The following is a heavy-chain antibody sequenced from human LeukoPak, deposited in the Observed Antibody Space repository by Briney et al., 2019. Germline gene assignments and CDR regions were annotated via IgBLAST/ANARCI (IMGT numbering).Heavy chain of an antibody. CDR1: GGSISNYY. Sequence: ETLSLTCIVSGGSISNYYWTWIRQPPGKGLEWIGYIYYSGSTDYNPSLKSRVTISVDTSKNQFSLKLSSVTAADTAVYYCASTLGSSWQSGFWGQGTLVTVS. CDR2: IYYSGST. D-gene: IGHD6-13*01. V-gene: IGHV4-59*08. CDR3: ASTLGSSWQSGF. J-gene: IGHJ4*02.